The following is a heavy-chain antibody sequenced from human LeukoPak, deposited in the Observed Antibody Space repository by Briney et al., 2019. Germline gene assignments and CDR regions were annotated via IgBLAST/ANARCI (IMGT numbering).Heavy chain of an antibody. J-gene: IGHJ4*02. D-gene: IGHD4-17*01. CDR3: AKDSSDYGDYVFDY. CDR1: GFTFSSYA. V-gene: IGHV3-23*01. CDR2: IRGSGGST. Sequence: SGGSLRLSCAASGFTFSSYAMSWVRQAPGKGLEWVSAIRGSGGSTYYADSVKGRFTISRDNSKNTLYLQMNSLRAEDTAVYYCAKDSSDYGDYVFDYWGQGTLVTVSS.